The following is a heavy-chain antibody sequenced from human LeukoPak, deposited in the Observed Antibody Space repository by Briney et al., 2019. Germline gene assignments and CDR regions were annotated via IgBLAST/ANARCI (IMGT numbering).Heavy chain of an antibody. CDR3: ARGRWSYYAFDI. CDR2: INHSGST. CDR1: GGSFSGYY. D-gene: IGHD1-26*01. Sequence: SETLSLTCAVYGGSFSGYYWSWTRQPPGKGLEWIGEINHSGSTNYNPSLKSRVTISVDTSKNQFSLKLSSVTAADTAVYYCARGRWSYYAFDIWGQGTMVTVSS. J-gene: IGHJ3*02. V-gene: IGHV4-34*01.